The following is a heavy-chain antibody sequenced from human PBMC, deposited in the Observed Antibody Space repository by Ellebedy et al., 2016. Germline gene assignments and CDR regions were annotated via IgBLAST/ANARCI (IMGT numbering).Heavy chain of an antibody. J-gene: IGHJ4*02. Sequence: GSLRLSCIVSGGSISRYYWSWIRQPPGRGLGWIGNIYYTGTTNYNPSLQSRVTISLDTSKNQFSLRLTSVTAADTAAYYCARIGGVSFGERPIDYWGQGTLVTVSS. CDR3: ARIGGVSFGERPIDY. CDR2: IYYTGTT. D-gene: IGHD3-10*01. V-gene: IGHV4-59*01. CDR1: GGSISRYY.